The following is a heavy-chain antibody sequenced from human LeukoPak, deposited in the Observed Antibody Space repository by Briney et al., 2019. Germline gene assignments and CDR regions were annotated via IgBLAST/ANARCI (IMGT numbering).Heavy chain of an antibody. J-gene: IGHJ4*02. Sequence: GGSLRLSCAASGFSFSDYYMSWMRQAPGKGLEWVSYISRGGNTIYYADSVKGRFTISRDNAKNFLYLQMDSLRAEDTAMYYCAGKSGVSGFFDSWGQGTLVTVSS. D-gene: IGHD5/OR15-5a*01. CDR2: ISRGGNTI. V-gene: IGHV3-11*01. CDR1: GFSFSDYY. CDR3: AGKSGVSGFFDS.